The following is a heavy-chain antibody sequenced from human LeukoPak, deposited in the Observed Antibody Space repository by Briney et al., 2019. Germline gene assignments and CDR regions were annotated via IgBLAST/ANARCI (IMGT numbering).Heavy chain of an antibody. Sequence: ASVKVSCKASGCTFTSYGISWVRQAPGQGLEWMGWISAYNGNTNYAQKLQGRVTMTTDTSTSTAYMELRSLRSDDTAVYYCARDKYCSSTSCYYYYYYGMDVWGQGTTVTVSS. CDR1: GCTFTSYG. CDR2: ISAYNGNT. V-gene: IGHV1-18*01. CDR3: ARDKYCSSTSCYYYYYYGMDV. D-gene: IGHD2-2*01. J-gene: IGHJ6*02.